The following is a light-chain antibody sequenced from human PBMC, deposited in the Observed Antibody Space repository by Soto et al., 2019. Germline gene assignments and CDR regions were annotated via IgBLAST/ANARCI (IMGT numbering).Light chain of an antibody. J-gene: IGKJ3*01. CDR1: QSVDSW. CDR2: RAS. CDR3: QQHRSYPIT. V-gene: IGKV1-5*03. Sequence: DIQMTQSPSTLSASVGDRVTITCRASQSVDSWLVWDQQKPGKAPNLLIYRASTLESGVQSRFTGSGSGTEFTLAISSLQPDDFETYYCQQHRSYPITFGPGTRVDMK.